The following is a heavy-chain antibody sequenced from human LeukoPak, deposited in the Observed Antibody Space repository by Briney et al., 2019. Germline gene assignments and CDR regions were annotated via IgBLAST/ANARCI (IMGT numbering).Heavy chain of an antibody. V-gene: IGHV4-39*01. CDR1: GDSISSRNYY. J-gene: IGHJ4*02. Sequence: SETLSLTCSVSGDSISSRNYYWGWLRQPPGKGLEWIGSIYYSGSTYYNPSLKSRVTISVDTSKKQFSLKLSSVTAADTAVYYCARHRTIYYDNGGYWVWGQGTLVTVSS. CDR3: ARHRTIYYDNGGYWV. D-gene: IGHD3-22*01. CDR2: IYYSGST.